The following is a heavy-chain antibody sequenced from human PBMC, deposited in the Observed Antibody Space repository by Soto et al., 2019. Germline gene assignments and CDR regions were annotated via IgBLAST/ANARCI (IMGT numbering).Heavy chain of an antibody. Sequence: ASVKVSCKASGYTFTSYYIHWVRQAPGQGLEWMGIINPSGGSTSYAQKFQGRVTMTRDTSTSTVYMELSSLRSEDTAVYYCARDAYCGGDCRDAFDIWGQGTMVTVSS. J-gene: IGHJ3*02. D-gene: IGHD2-21*02. CDR1: GYTFTSYY. CDR3: ARDAYCGGDCRDAFDI. V-gene: IGHV1-46*01. CDR2: INPSGGST.